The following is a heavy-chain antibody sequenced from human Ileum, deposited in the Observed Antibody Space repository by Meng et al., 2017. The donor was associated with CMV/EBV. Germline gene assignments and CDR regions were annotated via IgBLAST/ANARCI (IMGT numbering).Heavy chain of an antibody. V-gene: IGHV4-4*07. CDR3: ARAAARGVPVDL. CDR1: GGSLTSYY. CDR2: IHPTGTT. J-gene: IGHJ5*02. D-gene: IGHD3-10*01. Sequence: QLHVQGSGPSLLQPREPLPLTCTVTGGSLTSYYWTWIRQPAGKGLEWIGRIHPTGTTDDNPSLRSRVSMSLDKSKNQFSLKLTSVTAADTAVYYCARAAARGVPVDLWGQGTLVTVSS.